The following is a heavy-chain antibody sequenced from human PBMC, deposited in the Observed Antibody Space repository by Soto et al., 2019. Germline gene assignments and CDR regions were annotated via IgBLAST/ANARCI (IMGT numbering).Heavy chain of an antibody. CDR3: ARRGMSTTDY. J-gene: IGHJ4*02. CDR1: GFTFISYW. Sequence: WGSLRLSCAASGFTFISYWIHCCRQSPVKGLVWVSRINSDGSTTSYADSVKGRFTISRDNAKNTLYLQMNSLRAEDMAVYYCARRGMSTTDYWGQGTLVTVSS. D-gene: IGHD1-1*01. V-gene: IGHV3-74*01. CDR2: INSDGSTT.